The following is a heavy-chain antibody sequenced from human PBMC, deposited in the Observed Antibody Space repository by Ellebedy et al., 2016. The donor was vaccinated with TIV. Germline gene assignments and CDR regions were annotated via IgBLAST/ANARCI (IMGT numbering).Heavy chain of an antibody. CDR3: AAKRYNWNEGHLGYYYYYGMDV. V-gene: IGHV1-46*04. CDR1: GYTFTSYY. D-gene: IGHD1-1*01. J-gene: IGHJ6*02. Sequence: ASVKVSCKASGYTFTSYYMHWVRQAPGQGLEWMGIINPSGGSTSYAQKLQGRVTMTRDTSTSTVYMELSSLRSEDTAVYYCAAKRYNWNEGHLGYYYYYGMDVWGQGTTVTVSS. CDR2: INPSGGST.